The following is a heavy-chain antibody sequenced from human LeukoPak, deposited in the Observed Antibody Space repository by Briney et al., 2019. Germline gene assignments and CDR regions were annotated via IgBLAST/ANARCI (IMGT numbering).Heavy chain of an antibody. CDR3: ATGDFYAPGIFPPNTPDV. V-gene: IGHV1-24*01. CDR2: FDADHGEM. D-gene: IGHD3-10*01. Sequence: ASVRVSCKVSRYSLSRLSMHWVRQPPGKGLEWMGGFDADHGEMIYAQSFQGRVIMTEDTDRNTAYMELSRLRSDDTAVYYCATGDFYAPGIFPPNTPDVWGQGTMVSVSS. CDR1: RYSLSRLS. J-gene: IGHJ3*01.